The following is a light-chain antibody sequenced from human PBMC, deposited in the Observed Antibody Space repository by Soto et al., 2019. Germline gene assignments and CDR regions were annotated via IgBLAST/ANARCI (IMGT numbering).Light chain of an antibody. CDR2: AAS. J-gene: IGKJ1*01. Sequence: DIQMTQSPTSLSASVGDIVSITFRASQSIRSHLNWYQQKPGKAPKLLIYAASSLQSGVPSRFSGSGSGTDFTLTIRGLQPEDFATYYCQQSSGSRDWAFGQGTKVDIK. CDR3: QQSSGSRDWA. V-gene: IGKV1-39*01. CDR1: QSIRSH.